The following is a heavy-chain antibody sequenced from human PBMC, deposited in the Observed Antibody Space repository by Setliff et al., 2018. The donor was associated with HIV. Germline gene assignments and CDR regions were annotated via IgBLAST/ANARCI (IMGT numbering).Heavy chain of an antibody. Sequence: PGGSLRLSCAVSGFTFSNYWWSWLRQAPGKGLEWVANIKQDGREQNHVDSVKGRFTISRDNAKNSLYLEMNSLRAEDTAVYYCARDGGTGPYYYDSSGYEDYWGQGTLVTSPQ. V-gene: IGHV3-7*03. CDR1: GFTFSNYW. J-gene: IGHJ4*02. CDR2: IKQDGREQ. CDR3: ARDGGTGPYYYDSSGYEDY. D-gene: IGHD3-22*01.